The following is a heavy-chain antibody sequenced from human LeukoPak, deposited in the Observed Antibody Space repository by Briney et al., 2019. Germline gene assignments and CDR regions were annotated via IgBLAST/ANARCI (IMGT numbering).Heavy chain of an antibody. Sequence: PSETLSLTCTVSGGSISSYYWSWIRQPPGKGLEWIGYIYYSGSTNHNPSLKSRVTISVDTSKNQFSLKLSSVTAADTAVYYCARVFMVRGVANWFDPWGQGTLVTVSS. J-gene: IGHJ5*02. D-gene: IGHD3-10*01. CDR1: GGSISSYY. V-gene: IGHV4-59*01. CDR2: IYYSGST. CDR3: ARVFMVRGVANWFDP.